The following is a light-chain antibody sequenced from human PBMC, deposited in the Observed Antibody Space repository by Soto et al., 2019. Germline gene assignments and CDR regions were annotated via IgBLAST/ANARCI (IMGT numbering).Light chain of an antibody. V-gene: IGKV3-20*01. Sequence: EIVLTQSPGTLSLSPGERATLSCRASQSVSSSYLAWYQRRPGQAPRLLIYGASSRATGIPHRFSGSGSGTDFTPTISRLEPEDFAVYYCQQYGSSPPWTFGQGTKVEIK. CDR3: QQYGSSPPWT. J-gene: IGKJ1*01. CDR1: QSVSSSY. CDR2: GAS.